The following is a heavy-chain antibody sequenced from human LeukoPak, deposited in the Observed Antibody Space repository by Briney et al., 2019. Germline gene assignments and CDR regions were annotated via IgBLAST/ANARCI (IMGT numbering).Heavy chain of an antibody. Sequence: ASVKVSCKASGGTFSSYAISWVRQAPGQGLEWMGGIIPIFGTANYAQKFQGRVTITADESTSTACMELSSLRSEDTAVYYCARGGAARRVYAFDIWGQGTMVTVSS. CDR3: ARGGAARRVYAFDI. CDR1: GGTFSSYA. CDR2: IIPIFGTA. V-gene: IGHV1-69*01. J-gene: IGHJ3*02. D-gene: IGHD6-6*01.